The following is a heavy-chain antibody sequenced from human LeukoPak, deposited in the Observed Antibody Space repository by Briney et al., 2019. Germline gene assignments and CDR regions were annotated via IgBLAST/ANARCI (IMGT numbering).Heavy chain of an antibody. D-gene: IGHD6-19*01. CDR2: ISGSGSST. Sequence: PGGSLRLSCAASGFTFSSYAMSWVRQAPGKGLEWVSAISGSGSSTYYADSAKGRFTISRDNSKNTLYLEMNSLRAEEPAIYSCAKWPTVWLANRHLDVWGKETSVTVSS. V-gene: IGHV3-23*01. J-gene: IGHJ6*04. CDR1: GFTFSSYA. CDR3: AKWPTVWLANRHLDV.